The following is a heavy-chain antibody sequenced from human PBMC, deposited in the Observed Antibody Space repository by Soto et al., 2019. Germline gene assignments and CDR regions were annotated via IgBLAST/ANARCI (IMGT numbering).Heavy chain of an antibody. Sequence: SETLSLTCTVSGGSISSSSYYWGWIRQPPGKGLEWIGSVYYSENTYYNPPLKSRVTVSVDASKNRFSLRLTSVTAADTAVYYCARLGAYFQALDSWGQGTLVTVSS. V-gene: IGHV4-39*01. CDR1: GGSISSSSYY. CDR2: VYYSENT. CDR3: ARLGAYFQALDS. D-gene: IGHD3-16*01. J-gene: IGHJ4*02.